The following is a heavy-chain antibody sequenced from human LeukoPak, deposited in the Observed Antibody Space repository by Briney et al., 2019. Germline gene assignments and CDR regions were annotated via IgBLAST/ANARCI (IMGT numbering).Heavy chain of an antibody. CDR2: ISSSGDYI. V-gene: IGHV3-21*01. CDR3: ARGGLITVGSVIANPFDY. CDR1: GFSFSSRP. J-gene: IGHJ4*02. Sequence: GGSLRLSCVASGFSFSSRPMNWVRQAPGKGLEWVSSISSSGDYIDYADSVKGRFTISRDNAKKSLYLQMNSLRVEETAVYYCARGGLITVGSVIANPFDYWGQGILVTVSS. D-gene: IGHD3-16*02.